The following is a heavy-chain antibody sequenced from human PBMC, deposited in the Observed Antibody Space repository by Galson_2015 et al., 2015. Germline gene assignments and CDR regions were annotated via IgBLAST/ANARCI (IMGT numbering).Heavy chain of an antibody. CDR1: GFTITDYN. D-gene: IGHD3-3*01. CDR3: ARDRPPLFWSGYYARDGFDL. V-gene: IGHV3-21*01. Sequence: SVRLSCAASGFTITDYNVNWVRQSPGKGLEWVSSISYTGAYIYYADSVKGRFTISRDNAKNSLYLQMNSLRAEDTAVYYCARDRPPLFWSGYYARDGFDLWGQGTMVTVSS. CDR2: ISYTGAYI. J-gene: IGHJ3*01.